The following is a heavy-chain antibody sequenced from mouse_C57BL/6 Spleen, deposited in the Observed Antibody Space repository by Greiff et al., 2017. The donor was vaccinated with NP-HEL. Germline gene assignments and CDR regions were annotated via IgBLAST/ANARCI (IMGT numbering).Heavy chain of an antibody. V-gene: IGHV1-55*01. CDR2: IYPGSGSP. CDR3: ACDLFYAMDY. CDR1: GYTFTSSW. Sequence: QVQLQQPGAELVKPGASVKMSCKASGYTFTSSWLTWVKQRPGQGLEWIGDIYPGSGSPNYNEKFKSKATLTVDPSSSTAYMQLSSLTSEDSSVYYCACDLFYAMDYWGQGTSVTVSS. J-gene: IGHJ4*01. D-gene: IGHD2-13*01.